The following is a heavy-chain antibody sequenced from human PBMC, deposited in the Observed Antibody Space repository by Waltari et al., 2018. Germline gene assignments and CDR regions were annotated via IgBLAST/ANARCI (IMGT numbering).Heavy chain of an antibody. CDR3: ARRSLAYYFDY. J-gene: IGHJ4*02. Sequence: QVQLQESGPGLVKPSETLSLTCAVSGYSISSGYYWGWIRQPPGKGLEWIGSIDHSGSAYYNPSIKGRVTISVDTSKNQFSLKLSSVTAADTAVYYCARRSLAYYFDYWGQGTLVTVSS. V-gene: IGHV4-38-2*01. CDR1: GYSISSGYY. CDR2: IDHSGSA.